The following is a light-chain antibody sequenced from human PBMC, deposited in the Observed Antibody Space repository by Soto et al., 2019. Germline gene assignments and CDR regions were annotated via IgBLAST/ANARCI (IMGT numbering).Light chain of an antibody. CDR3: QQFNKYPLT. CDR1: QGVSSS. V-gene: IGKV1D-13*01. J-gene: IGKJ5*01. CDR2: DAS. Sequence: AIQLTQSPSSLSASVGDRVTITCRASQGVSSSLAWYQQKPGTAPKLLIYDASDLETGVPSRFSGSGSGTDFTLTISSLQPEDFATYYCQQFNKYPLTVGQGTRLEIK.